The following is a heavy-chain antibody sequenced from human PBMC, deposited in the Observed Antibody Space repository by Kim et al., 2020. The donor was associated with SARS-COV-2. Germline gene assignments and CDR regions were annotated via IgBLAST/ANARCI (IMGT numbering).Heavy chain of an antibody. CDR1: GFSFSSYA. D-gene: IGHD1-26*01. V-gene: IGHV3-23*01. CDR3: AKDDNSMREPRLFDY. J-gene: IGHJ4*02. CDR2: ISGSGAST. Sequence: GGSLRLSCAASGFSFSSYAMTWVRQAPGKGLEWVSAISGSGASTYYADSVKGRLTISRDNSKNTLYLQMNSLRAEDTAIYYCAKDDNSMREPRLFDYWGQGTLVTVSS.